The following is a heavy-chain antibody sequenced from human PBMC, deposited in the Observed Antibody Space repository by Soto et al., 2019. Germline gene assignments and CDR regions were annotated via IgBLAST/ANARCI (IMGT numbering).Heavy chain of an antibody. D-gene: IGHD5-12*01. J-gene: IGHJ4*02. Sequence: EVQLVESGGGFVQPGESLRLSCAASGFTVSSNYMSWVRPAPGKGLEWVSLIYSGGTTDYADSVKCRFAISRDNSKNTLYLQMNSLRAEDTAVYYCAARNIVAPSWGQGALVTVSS. CDR2: IYSGGTT. CDR1: GFTVSSNY. V-gene: IGHV3-66*01. CDR3: AARNIVAPS.